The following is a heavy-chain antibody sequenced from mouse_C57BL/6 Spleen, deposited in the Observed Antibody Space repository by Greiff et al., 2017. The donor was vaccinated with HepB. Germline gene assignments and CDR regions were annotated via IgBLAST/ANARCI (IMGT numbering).Heavy chain of an antibody. D-gene: IGHD2-1*01. Sequence: EVNLVESGEGLVKPGGSLKLSCAASGFTFSSYAMSWVRQTPEKRLEWVAYISSGGDYIYYADTVKGRFTISRDNARNTLYLQMSSLKSEDTAMYYCTRDGYYGNYGYAVDDWGQGTTVTVSS. CDR1: GFTFSSYA. CDR2: ISSGGDYI. V-gene: IGHV5-9-1*02. J-gene: IGHJ4*01. CDR3: TRDGYYGNYGYAVDD.